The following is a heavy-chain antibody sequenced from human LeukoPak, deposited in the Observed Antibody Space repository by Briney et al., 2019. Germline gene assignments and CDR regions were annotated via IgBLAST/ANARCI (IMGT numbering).Heavy chain of an antibody. V-gene: IGHV1-24*01. CDR3: ATFVPDSDSSDFYIHAFHI. D-gene: IGHD3-22*01. J-gene: IGHJ3*02. CDR2: FDPRDAET. CDR1: GYSLAELS. Sequence: ASVKVSCKVSGYSLAELSMHWVRQILGIGLEWMGAFDPRDAETIYAQKFQGRVTLTEDTSTDTAYMELTSLRPEDTAVYFCATFVPDSDSSDFYIHAFHIWGRGTMVTVSS.